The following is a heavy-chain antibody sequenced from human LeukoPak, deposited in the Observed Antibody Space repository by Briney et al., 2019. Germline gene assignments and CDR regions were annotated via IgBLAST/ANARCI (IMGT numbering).Heavy chain of an antibody. CDR3: ARDLVGPDTEYNWFDS. D-gene: IGHD2-15*01. J-gene: IGHJ5*01. V-gene: IGHV4-31*03. CDR1: GGSISSGGYY. Sequence: PSQTLSLTCTVSGGSISSGGYYWSWIRQHPGKGLEWIGYIYYSGSTYYNPSLKSRVTISVDTSKNQFSLKLSSVTAADTAVYYCARDLVGPDTEYNWFDSWGQGTLVTVSS. CDR2: IYYSGST.